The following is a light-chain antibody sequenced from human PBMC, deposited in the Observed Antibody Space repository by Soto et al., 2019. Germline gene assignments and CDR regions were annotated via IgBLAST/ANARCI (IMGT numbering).Light chain of an antibody. J-gene: IGKJ5*01. CDR1: QSISSW. CDR3: QQYNSLLYT. V-gene: IGKV1-5*01. CDR2: DAS. Sequence: GDRVTITCRASQSISSWLAWYQQKPWKAPKLLIYDASSLESGVPSRFSGSGSGTEFTLTISSLQPDDFATYHCQQYNSLLYTFGQGTRLEIK.